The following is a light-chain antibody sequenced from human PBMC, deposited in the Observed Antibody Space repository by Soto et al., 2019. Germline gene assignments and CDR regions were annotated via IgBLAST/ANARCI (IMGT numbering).Light chain of an antibody. CDR2: DVS. CDR3: SSFTSSTTYV. J-gene: IGLJ1*01. Sequence: QSALTQPASVSGSPGQSITISCTGNSSDVGGYSNVCWYQHHPGKAPKLIISDVSNRPSGVSNRFSGSKSGNTASLTISGLQAEDEADYYCSSFTSSTTYVFGTGTKVTVL. CDR1: SSDVGGYSN. V-gene: IGLV2-14*03.